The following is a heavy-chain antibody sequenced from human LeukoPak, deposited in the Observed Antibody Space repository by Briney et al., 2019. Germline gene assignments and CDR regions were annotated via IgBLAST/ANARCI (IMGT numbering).Heavy chain of an antibody. CDR1: GGSISSSSYY. J-gene: IGHJ4*02. V-gene: IGHV4-61*01. Sequence: SETLSLTCTVSGGSISSSSYYWGWIRQPPGKGLEWIGYIYYSGSTNYNPSLKSRVAISVDTSKNQFSLKLSSVTAADTAVYYCAREHYYDSSGMGFDYWGQGTLVTVSS. CDR2: IYYSGST. CDR3: AREHYYDSSGMGFDY. D-gene: IGHD3-22*01.